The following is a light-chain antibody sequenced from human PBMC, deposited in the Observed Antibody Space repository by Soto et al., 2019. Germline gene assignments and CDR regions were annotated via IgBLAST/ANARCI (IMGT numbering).Light chain of an antibody. J-gene: IGLJ2*01. CDR1: SSDVGGHNY. CDR2: DVS. CDR3: SSHASSSTPVV. V-gene: IGLV2-14*01. Sequence: QSALTQPASVSGSPGQSITISCTGTSSDVGGHNYVSWYQQHPDKAPKLMIYDVSNRPSGVSNRFSGSKSGNTASLTISGLQAEDEADYYCSSHASSSTPVVFGGGTKVTVL.